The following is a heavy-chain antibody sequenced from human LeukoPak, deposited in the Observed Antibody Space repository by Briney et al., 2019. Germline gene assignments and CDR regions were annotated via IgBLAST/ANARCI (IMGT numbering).Heavy chain of an antibody. CDR3: AKDRLPLTMPADS. J-gene: IGHJ4*02. Sequence: PGGSLRLSCAASGFIFSHYVMNWVRQAPGKGLEWVSAITASGDNTFYADSVKGRFTISRDNSENTLFLQMNSLRAEDTAVYYCAKDRLPLTMPADSWGQGTLVTVSS. CDR2: ITASGDNT. CDR1: GFIFSHYV. V-gene: IGHV3-23*01. D-gene: IGHD2-2*01.